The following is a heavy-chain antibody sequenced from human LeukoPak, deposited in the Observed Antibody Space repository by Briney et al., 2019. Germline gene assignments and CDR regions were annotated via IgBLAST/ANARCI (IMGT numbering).Heavy chain of an antibody. V-gene: IGHV1-69*02. CDR2: IIPILGIA. Sequence: GASVKVSCKASGYTFTGYYMHWVRQAPGQGLEWMGRIIPILGIANYAQKFQGRVTITADKSTSTAYMELSSLRSEDTAVYYCARNLYDYVWGSFHWGQGTLVTVSS. CDR1: GYTFTGYY. CDR3: ARNLYDYVWGSFH. D-gene: IGHD3-16*01. J-gene: IGHJ4*02.